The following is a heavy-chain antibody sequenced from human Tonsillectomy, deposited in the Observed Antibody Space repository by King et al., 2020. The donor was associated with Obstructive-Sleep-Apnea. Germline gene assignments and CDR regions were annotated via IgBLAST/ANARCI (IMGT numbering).Heavy chain of an antibody. V-gene: IGHV3-53*04. D-gene: IGHD4-23*01. CDR2: IFSGGIT. CDR3: ARADYGGNQYYFDY. J-gene: IGHJ4*02. Sequence: VQLVESGGGLVQPGGSLRLSCAASGFTVSSNYMSWVRQAPGKGLEWGSVIFSGGITYYADSVKGRFTISRHNSKNTLYLQMNSLRAEDTAVYYCARADYGGNQYYFDYWGQGTLVTVSS. CDR1: GFTVSSNY.